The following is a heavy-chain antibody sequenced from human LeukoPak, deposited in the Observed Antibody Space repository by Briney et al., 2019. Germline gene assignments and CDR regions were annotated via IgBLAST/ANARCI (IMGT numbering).Heavy chain of an antibody. D-gene: IGHD4/OR15-4a*01. CDR2: LYSGGAT. V-gene: IGHV3-66*01. CDR1: GFTVKDNF. J-gene: IGHJ4*02. CDR3: TRDSANYHFAY. Sequence: GGSLRLSCAASGFTVKDNFMSWVRQAPGKGLEWVSVLYSGGATYYADSVKGRFTISRDNSKNTVFLQMNDLRAEDTAFYYCTRDSANYHFAYWGQGALVTVSS.